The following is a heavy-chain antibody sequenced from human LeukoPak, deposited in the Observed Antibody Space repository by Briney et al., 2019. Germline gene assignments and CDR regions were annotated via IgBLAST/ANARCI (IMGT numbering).Heavy chain of an antibody. D-gene: IGHD1-26*01. Sequence: GGSLRLSCAASGFTFSNYAMHWVRQAPGKGLEWVAVISYDGSSESYPDSVKGRFIISRDNSKNMLYLQMNSLRGEDTAVYYCASTNYRGGSTGYNWFDPWGQGTLVTVSS. J-gene: IGHJ5*02. CDR1: GFTFSNYA. CDR2: ISYDGSSE. CDR3: ASTNYRGGSTGYNWFDP. V-gene: IGHV3-30-3*01.